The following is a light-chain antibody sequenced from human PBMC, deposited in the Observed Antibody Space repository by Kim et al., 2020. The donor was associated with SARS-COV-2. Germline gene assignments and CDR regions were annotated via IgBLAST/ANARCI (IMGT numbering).Light chain of an antibody. Sequence: GKTDRITCGGNNIRSKSGNRYQQKPGQAPVLVIYFDSDRPSGIPERFSGSNSGNAATLTISRVEAGDEADYYCQVWDSSSDHWVFGGGTQLTVL. V-gene: IGLV3-21*04. CDR1: NIRSKS. J-gene: IGLJ3*02. CDR3: QVWDSSSDHWV. CDR2: FDS.